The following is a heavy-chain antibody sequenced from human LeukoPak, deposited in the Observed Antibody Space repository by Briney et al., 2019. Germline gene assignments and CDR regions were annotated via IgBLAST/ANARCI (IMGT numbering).Heavy chain of an antibody. J-gene: IGHJ4*02. CDR1: GFTFSSYG. CDR3: AKLGYYYDSSGRDY. D-gene: IGHD3-22*01. V-gene: IGHV3-30*02. Sequence: PGGSLRLSCAAPGFTFSSYGMHWVRQAPGKGLGWVAFIRYDGSNKYYADSVKGRFTISRDNSKNTLYLQMNSLRAEDTAVYYCAKLGYYYDSSGRDYWGQGTLVTVSS. CDR2: IRYDGSNK.